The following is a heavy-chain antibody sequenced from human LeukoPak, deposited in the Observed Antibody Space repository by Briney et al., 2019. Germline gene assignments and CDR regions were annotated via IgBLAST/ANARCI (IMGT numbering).Heavy chain of an antibody. CDR3: TTAYDFWSGYYIPSNEYYFDY. CDR2: TKSKTDGGTT. J-gene: IGHJ4*02. D-gene: IGHD3-3*01. V-gene: IGHV3-15*01. Sequence: GGSLRLSCAAPGFTFSNAWMSWVRQAPGKGLDWVGRTKSKTDGGTTDYAAPVKGRFTISRDDSKNTLYLKMNSLKTEDTAVYYCTTAYDFWSGYYIPSNEYYFDYWGQGTLVTVSS. CDR1: GFTFSNAW.